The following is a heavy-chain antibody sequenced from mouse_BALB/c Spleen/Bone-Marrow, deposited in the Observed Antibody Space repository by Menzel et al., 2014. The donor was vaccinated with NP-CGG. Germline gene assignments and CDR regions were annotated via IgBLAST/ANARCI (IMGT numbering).Heavy chain of an antibody. D-gene: IGHD2-1*01. Sequence: EVQRVESGPELLKPGASVKISCKTSGYTFTDYTLHWVKQSHGKSLEWIGGVNPNIGGTNYNQKFKGKATLTSDKSSSTAYMELSSLTSEDSAVYYCARGKTYAMDYWGQGTSVTVSS. J-gene: IGHJ4*01. CDR2: VNPNIGGT. V-gene: IGHV1-18*01. CDR3: ARGKTYAMDY. CDR1: GYTFTDYT.